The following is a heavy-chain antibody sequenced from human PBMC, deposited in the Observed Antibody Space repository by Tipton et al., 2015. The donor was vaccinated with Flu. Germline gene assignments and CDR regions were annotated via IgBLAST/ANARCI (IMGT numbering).Heavy chain of an antibody. J-gene: IGHJ4*02. CDR1: GGSIRSYY. V-gene: IGHV4-59*01. Sequence: TLSLTCTISGGSIRSYYWSWIRQPPGKGLEWLGYIFHTGSTNYNPSLKSRLTISVDTSKNQFSLRLNSVSAADTAMYYCARDRHYTDYNVIYEYWGQGILVTVSS. CDR2: IFHTGST. D-gene: IGHD4-11*01. CDR3: ARDRHYTDYNVIYEY.